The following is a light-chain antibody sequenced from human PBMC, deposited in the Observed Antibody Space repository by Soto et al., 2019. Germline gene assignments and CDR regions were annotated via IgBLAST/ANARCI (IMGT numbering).Light chain of an antibody. Sequence: QMTQSPSSLSASVGDRLTLTCRTSQSISIYLNWYQLKPXKAPNLXXYGASYLKSGVPTRFSGSGSWTDLTLTISSLQPEDFAIYYCQQTYTTPEITFGQGTRLEIK. J-gene: IGKJ5*01. CDR1: QSISIY. V-gene: IGKV1-39*01. CDR2: GAS. CDR3: QQTYTTPEIT.